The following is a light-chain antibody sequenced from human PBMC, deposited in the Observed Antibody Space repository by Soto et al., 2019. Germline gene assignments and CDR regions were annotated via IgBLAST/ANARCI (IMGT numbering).Light chain of an antibody. Sequence: IVMTQSPATLSVSPGERATLSCRASETVSSNLAWYQQKLGQAPRLLIYGASTRATGIPARFSGSGSGTEFTLTISSLQSEDFAVYYCQQYNNWPRTFGQGTKVDIK. CDR1: ETVSSN. CDR3: QQYNNWPRT. J-gene: IGKJ1*01. V-gene: IGKV3-15*01. CDR2: GAS.